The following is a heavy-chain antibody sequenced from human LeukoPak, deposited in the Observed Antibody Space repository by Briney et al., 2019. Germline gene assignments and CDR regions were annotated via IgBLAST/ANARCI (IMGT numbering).Heavy chain of an antibody. Sequence: ASVKVSCKASGGTFSSYAISWVRQAPGQGLEWMGGIIPIFGTANYAQKFQGRVTITAGESTSTAYMELSSLRSEDTAVYYCARDGGGNSLGFDYWGQGTLVTVSS. CDR3: ARDGGGNSLGFDY. D-gene: IGHD4-23*01. CDR1: GGTFSSYA. J-gene: IGHJ4*02. CDR2: IIPIFGTA. V-gene: IGHV1-69*13.